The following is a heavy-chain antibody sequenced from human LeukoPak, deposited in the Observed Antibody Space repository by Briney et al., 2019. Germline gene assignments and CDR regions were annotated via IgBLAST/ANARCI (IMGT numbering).Heavy chain of an antibody. V-gene: IGHV7-4-1*02. D-gene: IGHD3-9*01. CDR3: AIGGYDILTGYSTGLLFDY. CDR2: INTNTGNP. Sequence: ASVKVSCKASGYTFTSYAMNWVRQAPGQGLERMGWINTNTGNPTYAQGFTGRFVFSLDTSVSTAYLQISSLKAEDTAVYYCAIGGYDILTGYSTGLLFDYWGQGTLVTVSS. CDR1: GYTFTSYA. J-gene: IGHJ4*02.